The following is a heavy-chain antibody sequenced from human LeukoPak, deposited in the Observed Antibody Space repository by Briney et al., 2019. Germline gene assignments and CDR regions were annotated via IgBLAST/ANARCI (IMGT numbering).Heavy chain of an antibody. J-gene: IGHJ6*04. CDR3: ARDFLNYGMDV. CDR2: IWYDGSNK. V-gene: IGHV3-33*01. CDR1: GFTFSSYG. Sequence: QPGGSLRLSCAASGFTFSSYGMHWVRQAPGKGLEWVAVIWYDGSNKYYADSVKGRFTISGDNSKNTLYLQMNSLRAEDTAVYYCARDFLNYGMDVWGKGTTVTVSS.